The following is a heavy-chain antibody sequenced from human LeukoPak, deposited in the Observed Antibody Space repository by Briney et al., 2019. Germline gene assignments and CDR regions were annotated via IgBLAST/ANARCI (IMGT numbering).Heavy chain of an antibody. V-gene: IGHV1-69*06. CDR1: GGTFSSYA. CDR2: IIPIFGTA. CDR3: ARGGSEKRNWFDP. D-gene: IGHD3-10*01. Sequence: SVKVSCKASGGTFSSYAISWVRQAPGQGLEWMGGIIPIFGTANYAQKFQGRVTITAGKSTSTAYMELSSLRSEDTAVYYCARGGSEKRNWFDPWGQGTLVTVSS. J-gene: IGHJ5*02.